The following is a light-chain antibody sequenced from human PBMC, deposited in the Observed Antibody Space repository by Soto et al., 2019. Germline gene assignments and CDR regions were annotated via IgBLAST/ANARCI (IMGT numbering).Light chain of an antibody. V-gene: IGKV3-15*01. CDR1: QSVSSN. CDR2: GAS. J-gene: IGKJ1*01. CDR3: QQYNTYWT. Sequence: EIVMTQSPATLSVSPGERATLSCRASQSVSSNLAWYQQKPVQAPRLLIYGASTRATGIPARFSGSGSGTEFTLTISSLQSEDFATYYCQQYNTYWTFGQGTKVDIK.